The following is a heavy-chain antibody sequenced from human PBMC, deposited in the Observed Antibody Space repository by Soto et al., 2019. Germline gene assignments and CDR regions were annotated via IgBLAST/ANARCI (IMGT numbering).Heavy chain of an antibody. D-gene: IGHD3-10*01. Sequence: GGSLLLSCAASGFTFSSYAMCWVRQAPGKGLEWVSAISGSGGSTYYADSVKGRFTISRDNSKNTLYLQMNSLRAEDTAVYYCAKRSLLCFGEVSPCDHWGQGTLVTASS. CDR1: GFTFSSYA. J-gene: IGHJ5*02. CDR3: AKRSLLCFGEVSPCDH. V-gene: IGHV3-23*01. CDR2: ISGSGGST.